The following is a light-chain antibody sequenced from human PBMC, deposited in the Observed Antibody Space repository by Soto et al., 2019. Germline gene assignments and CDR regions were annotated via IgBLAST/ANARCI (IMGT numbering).Light chain of an antibody. Sequence: QSALTQPRSVSGSPGQSVTISCTGTSSDVGDYNYVSWYQQHPGKAPKLMIYDVSKRPSGVPDRFSGSKSVNTASLTISGLQAEDEAGYYCCSYAGSYTWVFGGGTKLTVL. J-gene: IGLJ3*02. V-gene: IGLV2-11*01. CDR1: SSDVGDYNY. CDR2: DVS. CDR3: CSYAGSYTWV.